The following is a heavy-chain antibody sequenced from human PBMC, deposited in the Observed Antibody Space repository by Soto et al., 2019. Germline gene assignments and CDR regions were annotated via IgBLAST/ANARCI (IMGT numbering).Heavy chain of an antibody. J-gene: IGHJ6*02. CDR2: IIPIFGTA. V-gene: IGHV1-69*12. CDR3: ARHVPAAGYYYGMDG. D-gene: IGHD2-2*01. CDR1: GGTFSSYA. Sequence: QVQLVQSGAGVKKPGSSVKVSCKASGGTFSSYAISWVRQAPGQGLEWMGGIIPIFGTADYAQKFQGRVTITADESTSTADMELSSLRSEDTAVYYCARHVPAAGYYYGMDGWGQGTTVTVSS.